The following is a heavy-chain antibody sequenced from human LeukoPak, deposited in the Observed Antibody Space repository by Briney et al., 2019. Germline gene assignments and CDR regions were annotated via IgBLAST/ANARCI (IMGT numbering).Heavy chain of an antibody. J-gene: IGHJ5*02. CDR2: ISYDGSNK. CDR3: ARVRNWNWFDP. D-gene: IGHD1-1*01. CDR1: GFTFSSYG. V-gene: IGHV3-30*03. Sequence: GGSLRLSCAASGFTFSSYGMHWVRQAPGKGLEWVAVISYDGSNKYYADSVKGRFTISRDNSKNTLYLQMNSLRAEDTAVYYCARVRNWNWFDPWGQGTLVTVSS.